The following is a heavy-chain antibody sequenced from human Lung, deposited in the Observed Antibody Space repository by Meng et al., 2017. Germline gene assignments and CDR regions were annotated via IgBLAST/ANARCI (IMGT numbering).Heavy chain of an antibody. CDR2: ISSSSSYI. Sequence: LLVESGRGLVKPGGPLRLSSAALGFTFSSYSMNWVRQAPGKGLEWVSSISSSSSYIYYADSVKGRFTISRDNAKNSLYLQMNSLRAEDTAVYYCARERGTSDYWGQGTLVTVSS. CDR3: ARERGTSDY. V-gene: IGHV3-21*01. CDR1: GFTFSSYS. D-gene: IGHD1-7*01. J-gene: IGHJ4*02.